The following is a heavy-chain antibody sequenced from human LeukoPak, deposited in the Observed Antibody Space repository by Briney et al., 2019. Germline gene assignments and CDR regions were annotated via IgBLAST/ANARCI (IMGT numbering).Heavy chain of an antibody. CDR3: ARSYQLVSYYYDSSGYYLHY. V-gene: IGHV1-69*06. Sequence: SVKVSCKASGVIFSSYTITWIRQAPGQGLEWMGGIIPIFSTQNYAQKFQGRVTITADKSTSTAYMELSSLRSEDTAVYYCARSYQLVSYYYDSSGYYLHYWGQGPLV. CDR1: GVIFSSYT. J-gene: IGHJ4*02. D-gene: IGHD3-22*01. CDR2: IIPIFSTQ.